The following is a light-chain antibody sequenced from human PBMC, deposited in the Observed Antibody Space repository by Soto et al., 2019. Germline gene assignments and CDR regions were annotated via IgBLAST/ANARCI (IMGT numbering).Light chain of an antibody. J-gene: IGLJ1*01. CDR1: SSNIGSNT. CDR2: STS. V-gene: IGLV1-44*01. Sequence: QSALTQPPSASGTAGQIVAISCSGSSSNIGSNTVTWYQQLPGTAPKLLIYSTSQRSSGVPGRFSGSKSGASASLSISELQSEDEADYYCAAWDDRLDVYVFGKGTKVTVL. CDR3: AAWDDRLDVYV.